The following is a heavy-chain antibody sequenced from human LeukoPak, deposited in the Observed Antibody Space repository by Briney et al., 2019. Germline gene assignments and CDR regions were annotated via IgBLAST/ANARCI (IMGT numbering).Heavy chain of an antibody. CDR1: GLTFSGSA. V-gene: IGHV3-23*01. J-gene: IGHJ4*02. Sequence: GGSLRLSCAASGLTFSGSAMICVRQAPGKGLEWVSLISGSGNSTYYADSVKGRFTISRDNSKNTLYLQMNSLRAEDTAVYYCAKVLVLVSANRYYFDYWGQGTLVTVSS. CDR2: ISGSGNST. D-gene: IGHD2-15*01. CDR3: AKVLVLVSANRYYFDY.